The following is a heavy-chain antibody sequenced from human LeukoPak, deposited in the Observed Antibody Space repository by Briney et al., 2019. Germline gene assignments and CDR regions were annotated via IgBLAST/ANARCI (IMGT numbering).Heavy chain of an antibody. V-gene: IGHV4-30-4*08. CDR1: GASVSSGDYY. Sequence: SETLSLTCTVSGASVSSGDYYWSWIRQPPGKGLEWIEYFYYSGSTYYNPSLKSRITISVDTSKNQFSLNLSSVTVADTAVYYCASSIAARVYWGPGTLVTVSS. CDR3: ASSIAARVY. D-gene: IGHD6-6*01. CDR2: FYYSGST. J-gene: IGHJ4*02.